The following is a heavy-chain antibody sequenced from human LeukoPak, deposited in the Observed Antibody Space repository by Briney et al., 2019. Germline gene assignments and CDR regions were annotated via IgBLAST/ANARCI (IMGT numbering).Heavy chain of an antibody. J-gene: IGHJ4*02. CDR2: IYYSGST. CDR3: ARVGTVDTAMVTPYYFDY. CDR1: GGFISSYY. V-gene: IGHV4-59*01. Sequence: SETLSLTCTVSGGFISSYYWSWSRQPPGKGLEWIGYIYYSGSTNYNPSLKSRVTISVDTSKNQFSLKLSSVTAADTAVYYCARVGTVDTAMVTPYYFDYWGQGTLVTVSS. D-gene: IGHD5-18*01.